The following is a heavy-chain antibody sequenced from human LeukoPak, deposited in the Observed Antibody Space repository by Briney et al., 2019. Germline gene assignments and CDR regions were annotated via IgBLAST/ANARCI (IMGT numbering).Heavy chain of an antibody. D-gene: IGHD6-13*01. CDR3: ARGSSSSFNFDL. J-gene: IGHJ2*01. CDR1: GGSISSYY. Sequence: ASETLSLTCAVSGGSISSYYWSWIRQPPGKGLEWIGNFYYSGSTNYNPSLKSRVTISVDTSKSQSSLKVSSVTAADTAVYYCARGSSSSFNFDLWGRGTLVTVSS. CDR2: FYYSGST. V-gene: IGHV4-59*01.